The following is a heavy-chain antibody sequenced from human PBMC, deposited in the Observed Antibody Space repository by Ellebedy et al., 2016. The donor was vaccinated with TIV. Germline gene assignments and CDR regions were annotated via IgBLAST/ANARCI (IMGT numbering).Heavy chain of an antibody. J-gene: IGHJ4*02. CDR3: AKAPIETCRGVICYPFDN. D-gene: IGHD2-15*01. CDR2: MSGSGGRI. Sequence: GESLKISCAASGFTFSSYAMSWVRQAPGKGLEWVSTMSGSGGRIYHADSVKGRFTISRDNSNNTLYLQMNSLRAEDTAVYSCAKAPIETCRGVICYPFDNWGLGTLVTVSS. CDR1: GFTFSSYA. V-gene: IGHV3-23*01.